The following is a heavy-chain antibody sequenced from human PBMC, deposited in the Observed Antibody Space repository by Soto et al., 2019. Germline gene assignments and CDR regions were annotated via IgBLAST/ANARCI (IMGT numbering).Heavy chain of an antibody. D-gene: IGHD3-22*01. CDR1: GFTFSSYA. CDR2: ISGSGGST. J-gene: IGHJ4*02. CDR3: ARGSTRYYYDSSGYSVFDY. Sequence: GSLRLSCAASGFTFSSYAMSWVRQAPGKGLEWVSAISGSGGSTYYADSVKGRFTISRDNSKNTLYLQMNSLRAEDTAVYYCARGSTRYYYDSSGYSVFDYWGQGTLVTVSS. V-gene: IGHV3-23*01.